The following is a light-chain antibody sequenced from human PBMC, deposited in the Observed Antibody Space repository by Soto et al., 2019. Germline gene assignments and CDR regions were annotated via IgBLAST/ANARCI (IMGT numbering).Light chain of an antibody. CDR3: GSWDSSLSAYL. CDR2: DDD. J-gene: IGLJ1*01. CDR1: SSNIGGNS. V-gene: IGLV1-51*01. Sequence: QSALAQPPSVSAAPGQKVTISCLGTSSNIGGNSVSWYQQLPGTAPKLLIYDDDKRPSGIPDRFSGSKSGTSATLGITGFQTGDEADYYCGSWDSSLSAYLFATGTKVTVL.